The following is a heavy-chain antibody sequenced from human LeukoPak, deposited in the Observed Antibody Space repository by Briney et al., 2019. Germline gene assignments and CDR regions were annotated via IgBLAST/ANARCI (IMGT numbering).Heavy chain of an antibody. D-gene: IGHD3-22*01. Sequence: ASVKVSCKASGYTFTSYAMHWVRQAPGRRLGWMGWINAGNGNTKYSQKFQGRVTITRDTSASTAYMELSSLRSEDTAVYYCARGDYYDSSGYPHWGQGTLVTVSS. CDR2: INAGNGNT. V-gene: IGHV1-3*01. CDR3: ARGDYYDSSGYPH. CDR1: GYTFTSYA. J-gene: IGHJ4*02.